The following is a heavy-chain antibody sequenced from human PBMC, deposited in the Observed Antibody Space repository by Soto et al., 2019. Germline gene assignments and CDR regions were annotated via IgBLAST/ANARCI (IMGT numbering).Heavy chain of an antibody. Sequence: QVQLVESGGGLVKPGGSLRLSCAASGFPFSDYYMGWIRQAPGKGLEWVSYISSSGSTIFYTDSVKGRFTISRDSDKNSLYLHMNSRRAEDTDVYYCTRGIGIAVTFSDSWGRGTLVTVSS. D-gene: IGHD4-4*01. CDR3: TRGIGIAVTFSDS. CDR1: GFPFSDYY. CDR2: ISSSGSTI. V-gene: IGHV3-11*01. J-gene: IGHJ4*02.